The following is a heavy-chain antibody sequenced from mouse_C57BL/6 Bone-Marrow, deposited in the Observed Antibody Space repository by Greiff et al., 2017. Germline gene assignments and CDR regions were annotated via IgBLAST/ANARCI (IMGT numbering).Heavy chain of an antibody. CDR3: AREGSNVYAMDY. Sequence: EVQLQQSGPVLVKPGASVKMSCKASGYTFTDYYMNWVKQSHGKSLEWIGVINPYNGGTSYNQKFKGKATLTVDKSSSTAYMELNSLTSEESAVYYGAREGSNVYAMDYWGQGTAVTVSS. D-gene: IGHD2-5*01. V-gene: IGHV1-19*01. J-gene: IGHJ4*01. CDR2: INPYNGGT. CDR1: GYTFTDYY.